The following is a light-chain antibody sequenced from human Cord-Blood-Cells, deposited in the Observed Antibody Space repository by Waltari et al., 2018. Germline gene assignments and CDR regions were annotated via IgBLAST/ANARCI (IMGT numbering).Light chain of an antibody. CDR1: RSDVGGYNY. J-gene: IGLJ3*02. V-gene: IGLV2-14*01. CDR3: SSYTSSSTLV. Sequence: QSALTQPASVSGSPGQSITISCTGTRSDVGGYNYVSWYQQHPGKAPKLMIYDVSNRPSGVSNRFSGAKAGKTASLTISGLQAEDEADYYCSSYTSSSTLVFGGGTKLTVL. CDR2: DVS.